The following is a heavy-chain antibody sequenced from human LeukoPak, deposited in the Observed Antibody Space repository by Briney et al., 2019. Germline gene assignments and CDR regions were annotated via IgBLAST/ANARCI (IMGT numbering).Heavy chain of an antibody. CDR2: IYNSGST. D-gene: IGHD6-19*01. Sequence: PSETLSLTCSVSGGSISSSTYYWGWIRQPPGKGLEWIGNIYNSGSTYYNPSLKSRVPISVDTSKNQFSLKLSSVTAADTAVYYCARGLYSSGWYLYFDYWGQGTLVTVSS. V-gene: IGHV4-39*01. J-gene: IGHJ4*02. CDR1: GGSISSSTYY. CDR3: ARGLYSSGWYLYFDY.